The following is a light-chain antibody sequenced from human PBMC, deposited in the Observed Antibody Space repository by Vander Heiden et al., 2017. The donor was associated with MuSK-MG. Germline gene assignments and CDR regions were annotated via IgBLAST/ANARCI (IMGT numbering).Light chain of an antibody. CDR1: SSDVCGYNY. J-gene: IGLJ2*01. Sequence: QPALTQPPPASGSLGQPATIPRPGPSSDVCGYNYVSWYQQPPGKAPNLMIYEVSKRPSGFPDRFSGSTPGNTASLTVSGLQAEDEADYYCSSYALKVFGGGTKLTVL. CDR2: EVS. CDR3: SSYALKV. V-gene: IGLV2-8*01.